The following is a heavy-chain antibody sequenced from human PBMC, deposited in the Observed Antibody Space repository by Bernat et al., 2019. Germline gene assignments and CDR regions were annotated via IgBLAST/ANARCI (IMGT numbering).Heavy chain of an antibody. CDR1: GFTFSSYG. Sequence: VQLVESGGGLVQPGGSLRLSCAASGFTFSSYGMHWVRQAPGKGLEWVAFIRYDGSNKYYADSVKGRFTISRDNSKNTLYLQMNSLRAEDTAVYYWAKDGGSYYVDDYWGQGTLVTVSS. CDR3: AKDGGSYYVDDY. D-gene: IGHD1-26*01. V-gene: IGHV3-30*02. CDR2: IRYDGSNK. J-gene: IGHJ4*02.